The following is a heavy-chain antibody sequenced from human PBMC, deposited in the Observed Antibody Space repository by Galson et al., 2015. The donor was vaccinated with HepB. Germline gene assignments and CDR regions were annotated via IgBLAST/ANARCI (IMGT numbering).Heavy chain of an antibody. D-gene: IGHD4-11*01. Sequence: SVKVSCKASGGTFSSYAISWVRQAPGQGLEWMGGIIPIFGTANYAQKFQGRVTITADESTSTAYMELSSLRSEDTAVYYCARGVTIVTYNWFDPWGQGTLVTVSS. CDR2: IIPIFGTA. V-gene: IGHV1-69*13. CDR3: ARGVTIVTYNWFDP. CDR1: GGTFSSYA. J-gene: IGHJ5*02.